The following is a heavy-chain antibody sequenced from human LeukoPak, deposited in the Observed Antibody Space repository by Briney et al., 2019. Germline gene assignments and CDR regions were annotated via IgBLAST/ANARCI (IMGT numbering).Heavy chain of an antibody. V-gene: IGHV3-30*18. Sequence: GGSLRLSCAASGFSFISYGMHWVRQAPGKGLEWVGVISDDGRSKDYADSVKGRFTISRDNSKNTLYLQMNSLGAEDTAVYYCAKGRQWLVQPLVDYWGQGTLVTVSS. J-gene: IGHJ4*02. CDR1: GFSFISYG. CDR2: ISDDGRSK. CDR3: AKGRQWLVQPLVDY. D-gene: IGHD6-19*01.